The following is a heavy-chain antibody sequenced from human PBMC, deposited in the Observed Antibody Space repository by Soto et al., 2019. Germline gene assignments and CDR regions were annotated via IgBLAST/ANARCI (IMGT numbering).Heavy chain of an antibody. Sequence: GESLKISCAASGFIFSNYAMNWVRQAPGKGLEWVSTIGANGGPTYYADSVKGRFTISRDNSRDTLYLQMNSLRPEDTAVYYCAKRPLALGVFDSWGQGTLVTVSS. CDR1: GFIFSNYA. CDR3: AKRPLALGVFDS. CDR2: IGANGGPT. V-gene: IGHV3-23*01. J-gene: IGHJ4*02.